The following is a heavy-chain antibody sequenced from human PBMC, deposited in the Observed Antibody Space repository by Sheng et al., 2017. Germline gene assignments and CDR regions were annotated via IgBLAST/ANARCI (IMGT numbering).Heavy chain of an antibody. CDR2: IYHSGST. CDR3: ARDNGLGRYYFDY. J-gene: IGHJ4*02. D-gene: IGHD3-9*01. V-gene: IGHV4-38-2*02. CDR1: GYSISSGYY. Sequence: QVQLQESGPGLVKPSETLSLTCTVSGYSISSGYYWGWIRQPPGKGLEWIGSIYHSGSTYYNPSLKSRVTISVDTSKNQFSLKLSSVTAADTAVYYCARDNGLGRYYFDYVGPGNPGPPSPQ.